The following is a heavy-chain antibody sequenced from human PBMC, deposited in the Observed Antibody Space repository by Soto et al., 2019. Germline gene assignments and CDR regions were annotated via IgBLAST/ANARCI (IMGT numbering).Heavy chain of an antibody. D-gene: IGHD1-7*01. CDR1: GGSFTSNNW. J-gene: IGHJ4*02. CDR3: ASRDPGTSVDY. Sequence: PSETLSLTCAVSGGSFTSNNWWTWVRQPPGQGLEWIGEIYRTGSTNYNPSLKSRVTISLDKSENQFSLKVTSLTAADTAVYYCASRDPGTSVDYWGQGTLVTGYS. CDR2: IYRTGST. V-gene: IGHV4-4*02.